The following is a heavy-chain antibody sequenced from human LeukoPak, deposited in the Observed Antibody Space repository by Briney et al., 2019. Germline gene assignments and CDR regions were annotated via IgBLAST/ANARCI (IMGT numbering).Heavy chain of an antibody. CDR2: ISGSGGNT. Sequence: PGGSLRLSCAASGFTFSSSAMSWVRQATGKRLEWVSAISGSGGNTFYADSVKGRLTISRDNSKNTLYLQMNSLRAEDTAVYYCAKANYQLLAPNHPYGLDVWGQGTTVTVSS. D-gene: IGHD2-2*01. CDR3: AKANYQLLAPNHPYGLDV. J-gene: IGHJ6*02. CDR1: GFTFSSSA. V-gene: IGHV3-23*01.